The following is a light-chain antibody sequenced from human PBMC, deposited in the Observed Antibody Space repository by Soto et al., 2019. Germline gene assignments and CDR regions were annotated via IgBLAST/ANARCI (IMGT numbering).Light chain of an antibody. Sequence: EIVLAQSPGTLSLSPGERATLSCRASQNIITYLARYQQKPGQAPRLLIYGASSRETGIPDRFSGSGAGTECTLTISRLEPEDFAVYYCQQYGSSPRTFGQGTKVDI. CDR3: QQYGSSPRT. CDR2: GAS. V-gene: IGKV3-20*01. J-gene: IGKJ1*01. CDR1: QNIITY.